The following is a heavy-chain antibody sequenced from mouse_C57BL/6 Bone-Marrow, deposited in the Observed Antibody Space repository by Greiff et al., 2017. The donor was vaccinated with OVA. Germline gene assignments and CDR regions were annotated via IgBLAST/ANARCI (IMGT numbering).Heavy chain of an antibody. J-gene: IGHJ4*01. Sequence: DVMLVESGGGLVQPGGSMKLSCVASGFTFSNYWMNWVRQSPEKGLEWVAQIRLKSDNYATHYAESVKGRFTISRDDSKSSVYLQMNNLRAKDTGIYYCKNWSYAMDYWGQGTSVTVSS. V-gene: IGHV6-3*01. CDR1: GFTFSNYW. CDR3: KNWSYAMDY. CDR2: IRLKSDNYAT. D-gene: IGHD4-1*01.